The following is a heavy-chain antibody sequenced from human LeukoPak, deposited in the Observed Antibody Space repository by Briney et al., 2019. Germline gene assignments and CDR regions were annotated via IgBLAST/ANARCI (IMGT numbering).Heavy chain of an antibody. CDR2: INHSGST. Sequence: PSETLSLTCAVYGGSFSGYYRSWIRQPPGKGLEWIGEINHSGSTNYNPSLKSRVTISVDTSKNQFSLKLSSVTAADTAVYYCARGLGYRRGYYALNYYYYGMDVWGQGTTVTVSS. J-gene: IGHJ6*02. CDR1: GGSFSGYY. V-gene: IGHV4-34*01. CDR3: ARGLGYRRGYYALNYYYYGMDV. D-gene: IGHD3-22*01.